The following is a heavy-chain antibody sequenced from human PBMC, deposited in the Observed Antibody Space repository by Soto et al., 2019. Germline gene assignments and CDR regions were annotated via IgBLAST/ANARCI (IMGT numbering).Heavy chain of an antibody. CDR3: AKDTLDTDNVFDY. CDR2: ISSSGGGT. V-gene: IGHV3-23*01. Sequence: LRLSCATSRFTFSNYAMSWVRQAPGKGLEWVSTISSSGGGTYYADSVKGRFTISRDNSKNTLYLQMNSLRVEDTAVYYCAKDTLDTDNVFDYWGQGTLVTVSS. J-gene: IGHJ4*02. D-gene: IGHD1-1*01. CDR1: RFTFSNYA.